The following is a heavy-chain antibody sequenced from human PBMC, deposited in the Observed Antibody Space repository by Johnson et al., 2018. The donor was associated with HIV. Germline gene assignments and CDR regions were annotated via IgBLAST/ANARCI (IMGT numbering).Heavy chain of an antibody. CDR1: GFTVSSNY. J-gene: IGHJ3*02. CDR2: INWNGAST. V-gene: IGHV3-20*04. D-gene: IGHD6-13*01. Sequence: EQLVESGGGLIQPGGSLRLSCAASGFTVSSNYMSWVRQAQGKGLEWVSGINWNGASTGYADSVKGRFTISRDNSKNSLYLQMNSLRTEDTALYYCAAAGIDAFDIWGQGTMVTVSS. CDR3: AAAGIDAFDI.